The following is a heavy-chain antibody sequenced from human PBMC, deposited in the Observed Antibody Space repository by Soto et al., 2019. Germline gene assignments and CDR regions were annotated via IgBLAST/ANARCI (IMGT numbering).Heavy chain of an antibody. J-gene: IGHJ4*01. V-gene: IGHV1-69*02. D-gene: IGHD3-10*01. CDR3: ATSYGAGYRAFDY. CDR2: VNPILSMS. CDR1: GDTFSFYS. Sequence: SVKVSCKASGDTFSFYSINWVRQAPGLGLEWMGRVNPILSMSNYAQRFQGRVTMTADKSTSTAYMELSGLRSEDTAMYYCATSYGAGYRAFDYWG.